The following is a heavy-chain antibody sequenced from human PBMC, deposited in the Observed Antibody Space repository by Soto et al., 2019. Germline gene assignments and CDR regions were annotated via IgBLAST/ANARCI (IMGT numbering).Heavy chain of an antibody. CDR2: IYWDNDK. Sequence: ASGPTLVNPTQSLTLTCTFSGFSLNTTAVGVGWIRQPPGKALEWLALIYWDNDKRYNPSLKTRLTITKDTSKNQVVLKMTNMDPVDTATYFCAQKVGDDYVWGSYRDPFDIWGQGTMGTVS. J-gene: IGHJ3*02. CDR1: GFSLNTTAVG. D-gene: IGHD3-16*01. V-gene: IGHV2-5*02. CDR3: AQKVGDDYVWGSYRDPFDI.